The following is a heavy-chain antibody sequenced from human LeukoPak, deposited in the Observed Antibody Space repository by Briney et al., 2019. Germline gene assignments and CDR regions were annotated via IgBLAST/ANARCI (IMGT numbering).Heavy chain of an antibody. D-gene: IGHD6-19*01. CDR1: GDSISSYY. CDR2: IYYSGST. CDR3: ARLVQGRWLINDF. Sequence: PSETLSLTCTVSGDSISSYYWSWIRQPPGKGLEWIGYIYYSGSTNYNPSLKSRVIISADTSKNEFSPKLSSVTAADTAVYYCARLVQGRWLINDFWGQGTLVTVSS. V-gene: IGHV4-59*08. J-gene: IGHJ4*02.